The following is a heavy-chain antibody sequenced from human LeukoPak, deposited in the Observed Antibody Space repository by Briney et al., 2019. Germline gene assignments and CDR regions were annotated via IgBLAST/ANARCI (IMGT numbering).Heavy chain of an antibody. D-gene: IGHD2-8*01. J-gene: IGHJ4*02. CDR1: GGSISSSSYY. CDR3: ARPYTISVWVYDC. V-gene: IGHV4-39*01. Sequence: KASETLSLTCTVSGGSISSSSYYWGWIRQPPGKGLEWIGSIYYSGSTYYNPSLKSRVTISVDTSKNQFSLKLRSVTAADTAVYVCARPYTISVWVYDCCGEGALVTVSS. CDR2: IYYSGST.